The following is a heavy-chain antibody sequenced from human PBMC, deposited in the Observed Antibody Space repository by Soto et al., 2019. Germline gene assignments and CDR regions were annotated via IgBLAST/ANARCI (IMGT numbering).Heavy chain of an antibody. D-gene: IGHD5-12*01. CDR1: GFTFSSYT. CDR2: ISYSGGGT. Sequence: EVQMLESGGGLAQPGGSLRLSCAASGFTFSSYTMSWVRQAPGKGLEWVSTISYSGGGTYYADSVKGRFTISRDNSKNTLFLQMNSLRAEDTAVYYCAKVRGDRGYSGDDGRGSWGQGTLVIVSS. CDR3: AKVRGDRGYSGDDGRGS. J-gene: IGHJ5*02. V-gene: IGHV3-23*01.